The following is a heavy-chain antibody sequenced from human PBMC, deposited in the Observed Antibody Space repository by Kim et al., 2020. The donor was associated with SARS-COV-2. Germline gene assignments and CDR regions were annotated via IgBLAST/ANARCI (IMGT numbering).Heavy chain of an antibody. J-gene: IGHJ3*02. D-gene: IGHD3-9*01. Sequence: SETLSLTCTVSGGSISSSSYYWGWIRQPPGKGLEWIGSIYYSGSTYYNPSLKSRVTISVDTSKNQFSLKLSSVTAADTAVYYCARRYFDSNDAFDIWGQGTMVTVSS. V-gene: IGHV4-39*01. CDR2: IYYSGST. CDR3: ARRYFDSNDAFDI. CDR1: GGSISSSSYY.